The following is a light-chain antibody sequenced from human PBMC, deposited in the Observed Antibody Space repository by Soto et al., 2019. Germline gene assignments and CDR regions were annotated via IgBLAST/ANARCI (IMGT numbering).Light chain of an antibody. Sequence: IRMTQSPSSLSASVGDRVTITCQASQDISNYLNWYQQKPGKAPKLLIYDASNLETGVPSRFSGSGSGTDFTFTISSLQPEDIETYYCQQYDNLPRTFGQGTKVDIK. V-gene: IGKV1-33*01. CDR3: QQYDNLPRT. CDR1: QDISNY. CDR2: DAS. J-gene: IGKJ1*01.